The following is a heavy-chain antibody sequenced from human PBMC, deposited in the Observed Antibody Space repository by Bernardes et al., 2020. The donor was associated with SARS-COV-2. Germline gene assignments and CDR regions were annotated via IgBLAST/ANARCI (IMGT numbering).Heavy chain of an antibody. CDR3: ARGSGNYYFDY. V-gene: IGHV3-74*01. Sequence: GGAPRISRAASGFTFSRYWMQWIRQVPGEGRVWVPRINGDGNSINYADSVKGRFTISRDNAKNTLYLQMTSLTADDTALYYCARGSGNYYFDYWGRGTLITVSS. J-gene: IGHJ4*02. CDR2: INGDGNSI. CDR1: GFTFSRYW. D-gene: IGHD6-19*01.